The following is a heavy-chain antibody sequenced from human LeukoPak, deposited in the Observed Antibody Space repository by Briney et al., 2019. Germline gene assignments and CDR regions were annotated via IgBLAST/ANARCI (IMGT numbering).Heavy chain of an antibody. V-gene: IGHV3-21*01. CDR1: KFSFSSYW. CDR3: ATSLGITIFGVVKGAFDI. CDR2: ISSSSSYI. Sequence: AGGSLRLFCAASKFSFSSYWMHWVRQAPGKGLEWVSSISSSSSYIYYADSVKGRFTISRDNAKNSLYLQMNSLRAEDTAVYYCATSLGITIFGVVKGAFDIWGQGTMVTVSS. J-gene: IGHJ3*02. D-gene: IGHD3-3*01.